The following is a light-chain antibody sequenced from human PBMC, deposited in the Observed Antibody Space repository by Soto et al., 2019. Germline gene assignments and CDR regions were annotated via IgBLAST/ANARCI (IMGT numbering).Light chain of an antibody. CDR1: QDISKY. CDR2: DAS. J-gene: IGKJ4*01. V-gene: IGKV1-33*01. Sequence: DIQMTQSPSSLSASVGDRVTITCQASQDISKYLNWYQQKPGKAPKLLIYDASTLETGVPSRFSGSGSGTDFTFTISSLQAEDIATYYCQQYGNVPLTFGGATKVETK. CDR3: QQYGNVPLT.